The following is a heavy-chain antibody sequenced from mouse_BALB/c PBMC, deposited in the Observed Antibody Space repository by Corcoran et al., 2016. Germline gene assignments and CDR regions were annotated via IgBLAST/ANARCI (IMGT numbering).Heavy chain of an antibody. CDR1: GYTFTNYG. J-gene: IGHJ3*01. CDR3: ARSDYDFPFAY. CDR2: INTYTGEP. V-gene: IGHV9-3-1*01. D-gene: IGHD2-4*01. Sequence: QIQLVQSGPELKKPGETVKISCKASGYTFTNYGMNWVKQAPGKGLKWMGWINTYTGEPTYADDFKGRFAFSLETSANTAYLQINNLKNEDTATYFCARSDYDFPFAYWGQGTLVTVSA.